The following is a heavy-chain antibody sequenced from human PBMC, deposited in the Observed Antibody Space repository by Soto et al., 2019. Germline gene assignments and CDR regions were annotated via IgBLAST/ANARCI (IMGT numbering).Heavy chain of an antibody. CDR2: ISYDGSNK. CDR3: ARDQYCRGGSCLSYGMDV. V-gene: IGHV3-30-3*01. D-gene: IGHD2-15*01. CDR1: GFTFSSYA. Sequence: QVQLVESGGGVVQPGRSLRLSCAASGFTFSSYAMHWVRQAPGKGLEWVAVISYDGSNKYYADSVKGRFTISRDNSKNTLYLQMNSLRAEDTAVYYCARDQYCRGGSCLSYGMDVWGQGTTVTVSS. J-gene: IGHJ6*02.